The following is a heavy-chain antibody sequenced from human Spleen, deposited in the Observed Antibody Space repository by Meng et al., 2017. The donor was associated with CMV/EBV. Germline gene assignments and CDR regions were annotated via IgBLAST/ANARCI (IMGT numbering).Heavy chain of an antibody. CDR2: IYSGGTT. CDR3: AREGGSGWYGVNYYGMDV. J-gene: IGHJ6*02. CDR1: GFALTSYT. V-gene: IGHV3-66*02. Sequence: GESLKISCAASGFALTSYTMNWVRQAPGKGLEWVSVIYSGGTTYYADSVKGRFTISRDNSKNTLFLQMNSLRAEDTAVYYCAREGGSGWYGVNYYGMDVWGQGTTVTVSS. D-gene: IGHD6-19*01.